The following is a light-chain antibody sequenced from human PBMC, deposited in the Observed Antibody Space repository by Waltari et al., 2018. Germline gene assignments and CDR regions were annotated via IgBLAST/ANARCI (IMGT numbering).Light chain of an antibody. CDR1: SSDIGTYNY. Sequence: QSALTQPASVSGSPGQSITISCTGTSSDIGTYNYASWYQQHPGRAPKLSIYDVSKRPSGVFIRLSGYKSDSTASLTISGLQAEDEADYYCSSYTRVSASVVFGGGTKLTVL. J-gene: IGLJ3*02. V-gene: IGLV2-14*03. CDR3: SSYTRVSASVV. CDR2: DVS.